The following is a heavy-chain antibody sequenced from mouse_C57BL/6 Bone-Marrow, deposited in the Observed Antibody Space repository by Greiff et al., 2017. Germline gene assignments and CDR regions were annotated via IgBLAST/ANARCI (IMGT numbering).Heavy chain of an antibody. Sequence: QVQLQQPGAELVKPGASVKLSCKASGYTFTSYWMHWVKQRPGQGLEWIGMIHPNSGSTNYNEKFKSKATLSVDQSSSTAYMQLSSLTSEDSAVYYCARWGVTTPYDFYYWGQGTTLTVSA. CDR2: IHPNSGST. V-gene: IGHV1-64*01. J-gene: IGHJ2*01. CDR3: ARWGVTTPYDFYY. D-gene: IGHD2-2*01. CDR1: GYTFTSYW.